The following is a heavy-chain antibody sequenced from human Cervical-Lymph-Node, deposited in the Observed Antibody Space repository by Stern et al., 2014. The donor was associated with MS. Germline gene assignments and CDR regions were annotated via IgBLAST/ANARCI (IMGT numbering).Heavy chain of an antibody. V-gene: IGHV3-33*01. Sequence: QLVQSGGGVVQPGRSLRLACAASGFTFRSYGMHWVRQAPDKGLEWVAVIWYDGSNKYYADSVKGRFTISRDNSKNTLYLQMNSLRAEDTAVYYCARDSSKGGSNYWGQGTLVTVSS. CDR1: GFTFRSYG. CDR2: IWYDGSNK. D-gene: IGHD2-2*01. CDR3: ARDSSKGGSNY. J-gene: IGHJ4*02.